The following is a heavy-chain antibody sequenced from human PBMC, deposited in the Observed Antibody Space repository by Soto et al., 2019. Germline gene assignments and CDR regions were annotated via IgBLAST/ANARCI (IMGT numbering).Heavy chain of an antibody. V-gene: IGHV1-18*01. J-gene: IGHJ6*02. CDR3: ARDPPSRYFDWSFNYYYYCGMDV. D-gene: IGHD3-9*01. CDR2: ISAYNGNT. Sequence: QVQLVQSGAEVKKPGASVKVSCKASGYTFTSYGISWVRQAPGQGLEWMGWISAYNGNTNYAQKLQGRDTMTTDTATSTAYMEMRSLRSDDTAVYYCARDPPSRYFDWSFNYYYYCGMDVWGQGTMVTVSS. CDR1: GYTFTSYG.